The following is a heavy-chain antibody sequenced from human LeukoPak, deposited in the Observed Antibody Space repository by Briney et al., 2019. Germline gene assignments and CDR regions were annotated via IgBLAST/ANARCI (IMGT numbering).Heavy chain of an antibody. J-gene: IGHJ4*02. D-gene: IGHD2-15*01. V-gene: IGHV1-18*01. Sequence: ASVKVSCKASGYTFTSYGVTWVRQAPGQGLERMGWISAYNGNTKYAQNLQGRVTMTTDTSTSTAYMELRSLRSDDTAVYYCARGPYCSGGTCYSQILDHWGQGTLVTVSS. CDR1: GYTFTSYG. CDR2: ISAYNGNT. CDR3: ARGPYCSGGTCYSQILDH.